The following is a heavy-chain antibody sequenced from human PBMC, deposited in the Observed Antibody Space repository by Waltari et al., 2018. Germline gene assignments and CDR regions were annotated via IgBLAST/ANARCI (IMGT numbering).Heavy chain of an antibody. Sequence: QLQLKESGPGLVKPSETLSLTCTVSGGSISSSSYYWGWLRPPPVEGLEWNGSIYSRGSTYYHPSLERRDTISVDTSKNQFSLKLSSVTAADTSVYYCARMGSVVVTAYVDYWGQGTLVTVSS. CDR3: ARMGSVVVTAYVDY. CDR1: GGSISSSSYY. D-gene: IGHD2-21*02. J-gene: IGHJ4*02. V-gene: IGHV4-39*01. CDR2: IYSRGST.